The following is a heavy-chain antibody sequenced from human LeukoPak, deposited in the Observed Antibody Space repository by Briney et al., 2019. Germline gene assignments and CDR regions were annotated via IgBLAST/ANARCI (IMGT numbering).Heavy chain of an antibody. Sequence: PGGSLRLSCAASGFPFSSYRMSWVRQAPGKGLEWVANIKQDGSEKYYVDSVKGRFPISRDNAKNSLYLQMDSLKGGDTAVYYWARINRGDFDYWGRGTLVSVCS. CDR3: ARINRGDFDY. V-gene: IGHV3-7*04. CDR1: GFPFSSYR. D-gene: IGHD2/OR15-2a*01. J-gene: IGHJ4*02. CDR2: IKQDGSEK.